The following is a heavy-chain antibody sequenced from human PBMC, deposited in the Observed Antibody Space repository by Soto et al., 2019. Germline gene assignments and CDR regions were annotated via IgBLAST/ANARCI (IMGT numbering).Heavy chain of an antibody. V-gene: IGHV3-33*01. J-gene: IGHJ6*02. CDR3: ARELTMVRGVTYYYYGMDV. CDR1: GFTFSSYG. Sequence: GSLRLSCAASGFTFSSYGMHWVRQAPDKGLEWVAVIWYDGSNKYYADSVKGRFTISRDNSKNTLYLQMNSLRAEDTAVYYCARELTMVRGVTYYYYGMDVWGQGTTVTVSS. D-gene: IGHD3-10*01. CDR2: IWYDGSNK.